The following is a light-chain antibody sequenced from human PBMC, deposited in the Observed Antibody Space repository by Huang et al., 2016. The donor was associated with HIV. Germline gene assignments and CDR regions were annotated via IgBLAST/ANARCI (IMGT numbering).Light chain of an antibody. CDR1: EGISSY. CDR2: AAS. CDR3: QQLNDYPWT. Sequence: IQLTQSPSSLSASVGDRVTITCRASEGISSYLAWYQQKSGKAPKFLSYAASTLQSGVPSRFSGSGSGTDFTLTISSLQPEDFATYYCQQLNDYPWTFGQGTKEEIK. V-gene: IGKV1-9*01. J-gene: IGKJ1*01.